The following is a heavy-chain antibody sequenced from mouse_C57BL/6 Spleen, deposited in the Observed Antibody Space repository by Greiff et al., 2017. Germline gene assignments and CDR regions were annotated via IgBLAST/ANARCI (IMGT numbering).Heavy chain of an antibody. V-gene: IGHV5-16*01. CDR2: INYDGSST. J-gene: IGHJ4*01. D-gene: IGHD2-3*01. CDR3: AREEDGYYPYDY. Sequence: EVKLMESEGGLVQPGSSMKLSCTASGFTFSDYYMAWVRQVPEKGLEWVANINYDGSSTYYLDSLKSRFIISRDNAKNILYLQMSSLKSEDTATYYCAREEDGYYPYDYWGQGTSVTVSS. CDR1: GFTFSDYY.